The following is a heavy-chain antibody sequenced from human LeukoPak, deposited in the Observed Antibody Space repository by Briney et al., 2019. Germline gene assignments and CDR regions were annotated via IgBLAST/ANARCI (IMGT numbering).Heavy chain of an antibody. CDR1: GGSFSGYY. Sequence: SETLSLTCAVYGGSFSGYYWSWIRQPPGKGLEWLGEINHSGSTNYNPSLKSRVTISVDTSKNQFSLKLSSVTAADTAVYYCARHPGHIAAGDYWGQGTLVTVSS. V-gene: IGHV4-34*01. D-gene: IGHD6-13*01. J-gene: IGHJ4*02. CDR3: ARHPGHIAAGDY. CDR2: INHSGST.